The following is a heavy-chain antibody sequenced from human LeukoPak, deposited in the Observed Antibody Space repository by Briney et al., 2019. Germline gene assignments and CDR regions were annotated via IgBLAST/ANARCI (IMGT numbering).Heavy chain of an antibody. CDR2: ISAENGNT. Sequence: ASVKVSCKASSYTFNKYGITWVRQAPGQGLEWMGWISAENGNTNYAKKVQGRVTMTTDTSTSTAYMELRSLRSDDTAVYYCARDLLGHCSDGVCYEVLDYWGQGTLVTVSS. V-gene: IGHV1-18*01. D-gene: IGHD2-8*01. J-gene: IGHJ4*02. CDR1: SYTFNKYG. CDR3: ARDLLGHCSDGVCYEVLDY.